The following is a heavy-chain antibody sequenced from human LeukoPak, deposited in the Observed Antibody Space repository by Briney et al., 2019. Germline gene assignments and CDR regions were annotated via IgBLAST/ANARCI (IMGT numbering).Heavy chain of an antibody. V-gene: IGHV4-59*11. CDR2: IHSSGSM. CDR1: GGSISSLY. CDR3: GGGYYFGFDV. Sequence: SETLSLTCTVSGGSISSLYCNWIRQPPGKGPEWIWYIHSSGSMISNPSPKSRVAFSVATSKKQVSLRRNSVTRTERAVVYLGGGYYFGFDVWGLGKTVTVSS. J-gene: IGHJ6*02.